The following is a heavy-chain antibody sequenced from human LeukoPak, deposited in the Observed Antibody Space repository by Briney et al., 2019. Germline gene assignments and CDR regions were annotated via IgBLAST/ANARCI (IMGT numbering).Heavy chain of an antibody. CDR1: GGTFSSYA. D-gene: IGHD2-2*01. Sequence: SVKVSCKASGGTFSSYAISWVRQAPGQGLEWMGRIIPIFGTANYAQKFQGKVTITADESTSTAYMELSSLRSEDTAVYYCASFSRCSSTSCYFNWFDPWGQGTLATVSS. J-gene: IGHJ5*02. CDR3: ASFSRCSSTSCYFNWFDP. V-gene: IGHV1-69*13. CDR2: IIPIFGTA.